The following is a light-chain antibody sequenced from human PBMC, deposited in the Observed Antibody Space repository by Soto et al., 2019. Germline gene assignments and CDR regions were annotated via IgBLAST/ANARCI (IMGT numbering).Light chain of an antibody. CDR1: SSDVGGYNY. Sequence: QSALNQPASVSGSPGQSITISCTGTSSDVGGYNYVSWYQQYPGKAPKVMIYDVTNRPSGVSNRFSGSRSGNTASLTISGLQAEDEADYYCCSFTTSSTYVFGTGTKVTVL. V-gene: IGLV2-14*01. CDR2: DVT. CDR3: CSFTTSSTYV. J-gene: IGLJ1*01.